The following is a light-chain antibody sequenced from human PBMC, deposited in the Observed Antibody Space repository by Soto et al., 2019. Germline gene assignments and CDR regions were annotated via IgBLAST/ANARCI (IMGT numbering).Light chain of an antibody. CDR1: SSDVGYYDY. CDR3: SSYTSSSTLGV. CDR2: AVS. J-gene: IGLJ1*01. V-gene: IGLV2-14*01. Sequence: QSVLTQPASVSGSPGQSITISCTGTSSDVGYYDYVSWYQQHPGKAPKLMIYAVSSRPSGVSNRFSGSKSGNTASLTISGLQAEDEADYYCSSYTSSSTLGVFGTGTRSPS.